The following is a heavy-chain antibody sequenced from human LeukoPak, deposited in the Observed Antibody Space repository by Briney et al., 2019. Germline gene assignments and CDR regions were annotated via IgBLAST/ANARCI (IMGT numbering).Heavy chain of an antibody. CDR3: AEFDRTATYFDS. J-gene: IGHJ4*02. V-gene: IGHV3-23*01. CDR1: GFTFSSYG. Sequence: GGSLRLSCAGSGFTFSSYGMSWVRQAPGKRLEWVSGISGSGNSTYYADSVKGRFTISRDNSKTTVYLQLNSLRVEDTAVYYCAEFDRTATYFDSWGQGILVTVSS. D-gene: IGHD2-21*02. CDR2: ISGSGNST.